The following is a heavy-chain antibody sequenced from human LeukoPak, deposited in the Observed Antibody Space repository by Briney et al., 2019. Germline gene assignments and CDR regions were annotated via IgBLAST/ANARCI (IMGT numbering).Heavy chain of an antibody. CDR3: ARGRNVGYCSSNSCSFDY. J-gene: IGHJ4*02. CDR1: GGSFSGYY. V-gene: IGHV4-34*01. D-gene: IGHD2-2*01. Sequence: SETLSLTCAVHGGSFSGYYWSWIRQPPGKGLEWIGEINHSGSTNYSPSLKSRVTISGDTSNNQFSLKLTSVTAADTALYYCARGRNVGYCSSNSCSFDYWGQGTLVTVSS. CDR2: INHSGST.